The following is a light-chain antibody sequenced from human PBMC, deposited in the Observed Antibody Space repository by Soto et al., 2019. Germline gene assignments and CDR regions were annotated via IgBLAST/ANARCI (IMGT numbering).Light chain of an antibody. V-gene: IGLV2-14*01. CDR3: SAYTARSTLV. CDR1: MRDVGAYNL. CDR2: EVR. Sequence: QSALTQPASVSGSAGQSITISCSGTMRDVGAYNLVSWYQQHPGTAPKLIIYEVRNRPSGISSRFSGSRSGNTASLTISGLQSEDEGDYDCSAYTARSTLVFGGGTKVTLL. J-gene: IGLJ3*02.